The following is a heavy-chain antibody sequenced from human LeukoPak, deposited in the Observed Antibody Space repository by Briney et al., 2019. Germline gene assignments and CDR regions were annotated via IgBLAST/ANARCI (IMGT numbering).Heavy chain of an antibody. Sequence: PGGSLRLSCAASGFTFSSYSMNWVRQAPGKGLEWVSSISSSSYIYYSESVKGRFTISRDNAKNSLYLQMNSLRAEDTAVYYCARDGYNPPAFDYWGQGTLVTVSS. CDR2: ISSSSYI. CDR1: GFTFSSYS. V-gene: IGHV3-21*01. J-gene: IGHJ4*02. D-gene: IGHD5-24*01. CDR3: ARDGYNPPAFDY.